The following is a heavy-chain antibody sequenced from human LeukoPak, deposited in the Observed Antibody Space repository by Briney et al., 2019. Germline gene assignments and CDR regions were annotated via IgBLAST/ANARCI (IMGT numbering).Heavy chain of an antibody. D-gene: IGHD3-3*01. Sequence: SETLSLTCTVSGGSISSYYWSWIRQPPGKGLEWIGYIYYSGSTNYNPSLKSRVTISVDTSKNQFSLKLSSVTAADTAVYYCARHRPSYDFWSGDPQYYFDYWGQGTLVTVSS. J-gene: IGHJ4*02. CDR1: GGSISSYY. CDR3: ARHRPSYDFWSGDPQYYFDY. V-gene: IGHV4-59*08. CDR2: IYYSGST.